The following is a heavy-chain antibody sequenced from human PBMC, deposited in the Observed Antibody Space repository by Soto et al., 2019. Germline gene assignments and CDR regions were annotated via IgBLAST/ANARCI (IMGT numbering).Heavy chain of an antibody. CDR3: ARDPSLWFGELFSWFDP. V-gene: IGHV3-21*01. CDR2: ISSSSSYI. Sequence: PGGSLRLSCAASGFTFSSYSMNWVRQAPGKGLEWVSSISSSSSYIYYADSVKGRFTISRDNAKNSLYLQMNSLRAEDTAVYYCARDPSLWFGELFSWFDPWGQGTLVTVSS. CDR1: GFTFSSYS. J-gene: IGHJ5*02. D-gene: IGHD3-10*01.